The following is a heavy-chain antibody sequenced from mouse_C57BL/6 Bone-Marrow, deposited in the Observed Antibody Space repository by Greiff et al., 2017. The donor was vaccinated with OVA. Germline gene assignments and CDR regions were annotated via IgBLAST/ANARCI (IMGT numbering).Heavy chain of an antibody. Sequence: DVMLVESGGGLVQSGRSLRLSCATSGFTFSDFYMEWVRQAPGKGLEWIAASRNKANDYTTEYSASVKGRFIVSRDTSQSILYLQMNALRAEDTAIYYCARDAYYGSSPFAYWGQGTLVTVSA. CDR2: SRNKANDYTT. CDR3: ARDAYYGSSPFAY. CDR1: GFTFSDFY. D-gene: IGHD1-1*01. V-gene: IGHV7-1*01. J-gene: IGHJ3*01.